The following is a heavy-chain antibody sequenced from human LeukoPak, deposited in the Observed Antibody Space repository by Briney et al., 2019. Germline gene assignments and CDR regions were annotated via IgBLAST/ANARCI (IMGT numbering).Heavy chain of an antibody. CDR3: ARSDGFWSGYPDY. V-gene: IGHV1-8*01. D-gene: IGHD3-3*01. CDR1: GYTLTELS. J-gene: IGHJ4*02. Sequence: ASVNVSCKVSGYTLTELSMHWVRQATGQGLEWMGWMNPNSGNTGYVQKFQGRVTMTRDTSISTAYMELSSLRADDTAVYYCARSDGFWSGYPDYWGQGTLVTVSS. CDR2: MNPNSGNT.